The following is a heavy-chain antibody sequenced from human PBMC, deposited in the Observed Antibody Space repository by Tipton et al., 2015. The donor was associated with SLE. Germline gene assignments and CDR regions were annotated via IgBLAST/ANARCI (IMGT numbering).Heavy chain of an antibody. D-gene: IGHD3-16*01. J-gene: IGHJ4*02. V-gene: IGHV5-51*03. CDR2: IYPGGSDT. CDR1: GHKFTNNW. CDR3: ARPIMITFGGVMGYFEY. Sequence: QLVQSGAEVKKPGESLKISCKGSGHKFTNNWIGWVRQMPGKGLEWMGMIYPGGSDTRYSPSFQGQVTISADKSITTAYLQWSSLKASDTAMYYCARPIMITFGGVMGYFEYWGQGTLVTVSS.